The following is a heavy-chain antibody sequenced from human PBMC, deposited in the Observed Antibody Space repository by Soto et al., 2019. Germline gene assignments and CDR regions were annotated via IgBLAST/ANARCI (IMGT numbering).Heavy chain of an antibody. J-gene: IGHJ6*03. Sequence: GESLKISCKGSGYSFTSYWIGWVRQMPGKGLEWMGIIYPGDSDTRYSPSFQGQVTISADKSISTAYLQWSSLKASDTAMYYCARASTRIAARPHYYYYYMDVWGKGTTVTVSS. CDR3: ARASTRIAARPHYYYYYMDV. CDR1: GYSFTSYW. V-gene: IGHV5-51*01. D-gene: IGHD6-6*01. CDR2: IYPGDSDT.